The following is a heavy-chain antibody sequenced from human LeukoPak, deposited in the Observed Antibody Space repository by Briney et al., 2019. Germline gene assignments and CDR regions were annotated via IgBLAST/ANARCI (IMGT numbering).Heavy chain of an antibody. CDR1: GFTFSSYE. V-gene: IGHV3-48*03. Sequence: GGSLRLSCAASGFTFSSYEMNWVRQAPGKGLEWVSYNSRSGSTIYYADSVKGRFTISRDNAKNSLYLQMNSLRAEDTAVYYCASGNDLPYWGQGTLVTVSS. J-gene: IGHJ4*02. CDR3: ASGNDLPY. CDR2: NSRSGSTI. D-gene: IGHD5-12*01.